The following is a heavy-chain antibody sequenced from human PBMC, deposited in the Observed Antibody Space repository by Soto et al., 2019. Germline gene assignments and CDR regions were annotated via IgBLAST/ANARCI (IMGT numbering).Heavy chain of an antibody. Sequence: QVQLQESGPGLVKPSGTLSLTCAVSGGSISSSNWWSWVRQPPGKGLEWIGEIYHSGSTNYNPSLKSRVTIAVDKSKNQFSLKLSSVTAADTAVYYCARAGSYYGSGSGFDPWGQGTLVTVSS. CDR3: ARAGSYYGSGSGFDP. CDR2: IYHSGST. V-gene: IGHV4-4*02. D-gene: IGHD3-10*01. J-gene: IGHJ5*02. CDR1: GGSISSSNW.